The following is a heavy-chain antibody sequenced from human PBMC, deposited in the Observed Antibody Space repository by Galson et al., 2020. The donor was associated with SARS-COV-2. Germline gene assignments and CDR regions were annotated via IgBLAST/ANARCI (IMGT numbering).Heavy chain of an antibody. V-gene: IGHV4-4*02. Sequence: SETLSLTCAVSGGSINSVHWWSWIRQAPGKGLQWIGEIYHTGDIHYDPSLESRVTISVDLSKNQFSLKLDSVTAADTGTYYCAKVGGLASGMYPVWGQGTTVTISS. CDR3: AKVGGLASGMYPV. J-gene: IGHJ3*01. D-gene: IGHD3-10*01. CDR2: IYHTGDI. CDR1: GGSINSVHW.